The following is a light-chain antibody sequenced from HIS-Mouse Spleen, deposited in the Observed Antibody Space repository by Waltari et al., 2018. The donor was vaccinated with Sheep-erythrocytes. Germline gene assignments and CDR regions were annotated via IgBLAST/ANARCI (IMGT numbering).Light chain of an antibody. Sequence: QSALTQPASVSGSPGQSITIPCTGTSSYVGGYTYVSWYQQHPGKAPKLMIYDVSNRPSGVSNRFSGSKSGNTASLTISGLQAEDEADYYCSSYTSSSTWVFGGGTKLTVL. J-gene: IGLJ3*02. CDR1: SSYVGGYTY. V-gene: IGLV2-14*03. CDR3: SSYTSSSTWV. CDR2: DVS.